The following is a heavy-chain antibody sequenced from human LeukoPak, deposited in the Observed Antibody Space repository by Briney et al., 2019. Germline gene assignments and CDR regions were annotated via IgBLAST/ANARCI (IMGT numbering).Heavy chain of an antibody. D-gene: IGHD2-21*01. Sequence: GGSLRLSCAASGFTFSDYTMNWVRLAPGKGLEWVSSISGSSNYIYYADSVKGRFTISRGNAKNSLYLQMNSLRVEDTAVYYCARDESGDNDAFDIWGQRTMVTVSS. CDR2: ISGSSNYI. CDR1: GFTFSDYT. V-gene: IGHV3-21*01. CDR3: ARDESGDNDAFDI. J-gene: IGHJ3*02.